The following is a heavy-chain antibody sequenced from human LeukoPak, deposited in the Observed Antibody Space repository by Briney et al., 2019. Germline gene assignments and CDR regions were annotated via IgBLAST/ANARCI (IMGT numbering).Heavy chain of an antibody. CDR3: AAHSGGYYDYVWGSYRYPLGY. D-gene: IGHD3-16*02. CDR1: GFIVRRNH. J-gene: IGHJ4*02. CDR2: TYSGDTT. Sequence: GGSLRLTCTAFGFIVRRNHINWVRQAPGKGLEWVSITYSGDTTYYADSVKGRFIISRDDSKNTLSLQMNSLRAEDTAVYYCAAHSGGYYDYVWGSYRYPLGYWGQGTLVTVSS. V-gene: IGHV3-66*01.